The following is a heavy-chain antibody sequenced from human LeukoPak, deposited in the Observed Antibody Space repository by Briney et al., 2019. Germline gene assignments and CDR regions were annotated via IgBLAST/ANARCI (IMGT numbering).Heavy chain of an antibody. Sequence: PGGSLRLSCAASGFTFSSYGMHWVRQAPGKGLEWVAVIWYDGSNKYYADSVKGRFTISRDNSKNTLYLQVNSLRAEDTAVYYCAKDRGDGYNNNFDYWGQGTLVTVSS. V-gene: IGHV3-33*06. CDR3: AKDRGDGYNNNFDY. D-gene: IGHD5-24*01. J-gene: IGHJ4*02. CDR2: IWYDGSNK. CDR1: GFTFSSYG.